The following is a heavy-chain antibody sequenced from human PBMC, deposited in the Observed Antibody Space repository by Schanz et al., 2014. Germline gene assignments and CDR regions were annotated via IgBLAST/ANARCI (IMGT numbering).Heavy chain of an antibody. CDR3: ASLIGTTSAHFYGMDV. CDR1: GFTFDEYG. J-gene: IGHJ6*02. CDR2: ISGRGDST. V-gene: IGHV3-23*04. D-gene: IGHD1-7*01. Sequence: EVQLEESGGGLVQPGRSLRLSCAASGFTFDEYGMHWVRQAPGKGLEWVSLISGRGDSTHYADSVKGRFTISRDNSRKTLSLQMNSLRAEDTAVYFCASLIGTTSAHFYGMDVWGQGTTVTVSS.